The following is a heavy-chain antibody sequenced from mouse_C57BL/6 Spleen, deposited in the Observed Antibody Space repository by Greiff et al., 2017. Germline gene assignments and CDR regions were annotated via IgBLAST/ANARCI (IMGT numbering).Heavy chain of an antibody. Sequence: DVKLQESGPELVKPGASVKIPCKASGYTFTDYNMDWVKQSHGKSLEWIGDINPNNGGTIYNQKFKGKATLTVDKSSSTAYMELRSLTSEDTAVYYCARFRPGYAMDYWGQGTSVTVSS. CDR1: GYTFTDYN. J-gene: IGHJ4*01. CDR3: ARFRPGYAMDY. V-gene: IGHV1-18*01. CDR2: INPNNGGT.